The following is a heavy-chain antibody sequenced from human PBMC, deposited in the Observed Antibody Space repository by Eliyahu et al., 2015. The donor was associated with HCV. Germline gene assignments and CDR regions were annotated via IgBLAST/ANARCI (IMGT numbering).Heavy chain of an antibody. Sequence: QVQLQQWGAGLLKPSETLSLTCAVYGGSFSGYYWSWIRQPPGKEGAGSGVGEHSGSGSSNPSLKSRVTISVDTSKNQFSLKLSSVTAADTAVYYCARGVFVAGYSYGYDDYWGQGTLVTVSS. J-gene: IGHJ4*02. CDR1: GGSFSGYY. D-gene: IGHD5-18*01. CDR2: GEHSGSG. V-gene: IGHV4-34*01. CDR3: ARGVFVAGYSYGYDDY.